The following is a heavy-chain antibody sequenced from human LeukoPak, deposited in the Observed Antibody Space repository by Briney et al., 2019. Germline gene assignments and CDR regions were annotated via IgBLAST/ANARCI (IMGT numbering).Heavy chain of an antibody. V-gene: IGHV3-49*03. CDR2: IRSKAYGGTT. J-gene: IGHJ4*02. CDR3: TRERDNWNPDFDY. Sequence: GGSLRLSCTASGFTFGDYAMSWFRQAPGKGLEWVGFIRSKAYGGTTEYAASVKGRFTISRDDSKSIAYLQMNSLKTEDTAVYYCTRERDNWNPDFDYWGQGTLVTVSS. D-gene: IGHD1-20*01. CDR1: GFTFGDYA.